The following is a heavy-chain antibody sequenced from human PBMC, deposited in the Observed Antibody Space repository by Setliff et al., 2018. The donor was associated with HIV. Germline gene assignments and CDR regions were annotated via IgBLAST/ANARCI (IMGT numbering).Heavy chain of an antibody. CDR2: INAGNGNT. J-gene: IGHJ3*02. V-gene: IGHV1-3*01. CDR1: GYIFTSYA. D-gene: IGHD3-22*01. CDR3: ARGGGGYYYVGAVDI. Sequence: ASVKVSCKASGYIFTSYAIFWVRQAPGRRLEWMGWINAGNGNTKYSQTFQGRVTITRDTSATTAYMELSSLRSEDTAVYYCARGGGGYYYVGAVDIWGQGTVVTVSS.